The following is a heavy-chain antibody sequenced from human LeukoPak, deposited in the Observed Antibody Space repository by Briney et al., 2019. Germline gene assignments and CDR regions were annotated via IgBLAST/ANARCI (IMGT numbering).Heavy chain of an antibody. Sequence: GGSLRLSCAASGFTFSTYRMSWVRQAPGKGLVWVSRINSDGSSTSYADSVKGRFTISRDNAKNTLYLQMNSLRAEDTAVYYCARDSGYYSFDYWGQGTLVTVSS. CDR3: ARDSGYYSFDY. CDR1: GFTFSTYR. CDR2: INSDGSST. D-gene: IGHD3-22*01. V-gene: IGHV3-74*01. J-gene: IGHJ4*02.